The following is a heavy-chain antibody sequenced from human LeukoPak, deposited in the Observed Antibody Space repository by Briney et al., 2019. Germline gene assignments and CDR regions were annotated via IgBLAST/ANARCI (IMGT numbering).Heavy chain of an antibody. D-gene: IGHD3-3*01. CDR3: AREAVTISALVRTETSKRPHRFDP. V-gene: IGHV1-46*01. CDR2: INPSGGST. CDR1: GYTFTSYY. Sequence: GASVKVSCKASGYTFTSYYMHWVRQAPGQRLEWMGIINPSGGSTNYAQKFQGRVTMTRDMSTNTVYMQLSSLRSEDTAVYYCAREAVTISALVRTETSKRPHRFDPWGQGTLVTVSS. J-gene: IGHJ5*02.